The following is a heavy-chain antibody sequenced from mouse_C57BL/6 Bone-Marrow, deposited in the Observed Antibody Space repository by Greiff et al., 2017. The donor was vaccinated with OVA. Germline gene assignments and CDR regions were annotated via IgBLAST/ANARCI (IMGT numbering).Heavy chain of an antibody. V-gene: IGHV1-80*01. J-gene: IGHJ2*01. CDR1: GYAFSSYW. D-gene: IGHD4-1*01. Sequence: VQLQQSGAELVKPGASVKISCKASGYAFSSYWMNWVKQRPGKGLEWIGQIYPGDGDTNYNGKFKGKATLTADKSSSTAYMQLSSLTSEDSAVYFCEKQGLLGGYFDYWGQGTTLTVSS. CDR3: EKQGLLGGYFDY. CDR2: IYPGDGDT.